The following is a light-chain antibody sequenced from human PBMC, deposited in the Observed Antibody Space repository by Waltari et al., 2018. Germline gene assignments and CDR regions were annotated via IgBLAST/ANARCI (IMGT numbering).Light chain of an antibody. CDR1: QGIGTY. Sequence: DIQLTQSPFFLSASVGDRVTITCRASQGIGTYLAWYQQKVGKAPKLLIYAASNLQSGVPSRFSGGGSGTEFILTISSLQPKDFATYYCQQLNTFPVFGGGTKVEIK. V-gene: IGKV1-9*01. CDR3: QQLNTFPV. CDR2: AAS. J-gene: IGKJ4*01.